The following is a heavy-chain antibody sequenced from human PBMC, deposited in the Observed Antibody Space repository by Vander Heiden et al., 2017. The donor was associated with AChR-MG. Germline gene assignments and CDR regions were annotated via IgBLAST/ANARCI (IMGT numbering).Heavy chain of an antibody. CDR3: ASRAYFFYYMGV. CDR1: GVSFSSYF. Sequence: QVQLQQWGAGLLKPSETLSLTCAVDGVSFSSYFWSWVRQPPGKGLEWIGEINDGGSTNYNPSLRSRVTMSVDTSKNQFSLKLSYVTAADAAVYYCASRAYFFYYMGVWGKGTPVTVSS. V-gene: IGHV4-34*02. J-gene: IGHJ6*03. CDR2: INDGGST.